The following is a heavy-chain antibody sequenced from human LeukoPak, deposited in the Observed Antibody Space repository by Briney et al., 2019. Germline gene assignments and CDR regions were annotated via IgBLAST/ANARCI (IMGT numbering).Heavy chain of an antibody. CDR1: GFIFSSYG. CDR2: IRYDGSHK. D-gene: IGHD3-3*01. V-gene: IGHV3-30*02. CDR3: AKGRVLRFLETFDP. Sequence: PGGSLRLSCAASGFIFSSYGMRWVRQAPGKGLEWVAFIRYDGSHKYYADSVKGRFTISRDNSKNTLYLQMNSLRAEDKAVYFCAKGRVLRFLETFDPWGQGTLVTVSS. J-gene: IGHJ5*02.